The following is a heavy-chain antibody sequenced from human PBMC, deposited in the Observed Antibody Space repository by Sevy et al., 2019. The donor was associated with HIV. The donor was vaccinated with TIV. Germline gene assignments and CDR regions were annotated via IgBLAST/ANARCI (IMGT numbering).Heavy chain of an antibody. CDR3: ARAPPVRSGDDSLNWFDP. D-gene: IGHD5-12*01. Sequence: SETLSLTCTVFGGSISAYYWSWIRQSPGKGLEYIGYIYYTGSTYYNPSLKSLVTISIDTSKNQFSLRLTSVTAADMAMYYCARAPPVRSGDDSLNWFDPWGQGTLVTVSS. J-gene: IGHJ5*02. CDR2: IYYTGST. V-gene: IGHV4-59*01. CDR1: GGSISAYY.